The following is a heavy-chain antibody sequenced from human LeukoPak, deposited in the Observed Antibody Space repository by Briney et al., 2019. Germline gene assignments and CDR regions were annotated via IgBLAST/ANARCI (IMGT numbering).Heavy chain of an antibody. CDR3: GRWRESSNWPPGYLQH. J-gene: IGHJ1*01. CDR1: GFTFTSFG. D-gene: IGHD4-11*01. CDR2: ISAYNGNT. Sequence: VKVSCKASGFTFTSFGFSWVRQAPGQGLEWMGWISAYNGNTNYAQNLQGRVTMTTDASTSTVYMELRSLRSDDTAMYYCGRWRESSNWPPGYLQHWGQGTLVIVSS. V-gene: IGHV1-18*01.